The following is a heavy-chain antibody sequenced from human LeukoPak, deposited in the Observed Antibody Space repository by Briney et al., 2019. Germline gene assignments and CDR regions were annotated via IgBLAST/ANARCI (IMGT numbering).Heavy chain of an antibody. D-gene: IGHD1-1*01. CDR1: GYTFTGYY. CDR2: INPNSGGT. V-gene: IGHV1-2*04. Sequence: GASVKVSCKASGYTFTGYYMHWVRQAPGQGLEWMGWINPNSGGTNYAQKFQGWVTMTRDTSISTAYMELSRLRSDDTAVYYCARDRRTPRESSNWFDPWGQGTLVTVSS. J-gene: IGHJ5*02. CDR3: ARDRRTPRESSNWFDP.